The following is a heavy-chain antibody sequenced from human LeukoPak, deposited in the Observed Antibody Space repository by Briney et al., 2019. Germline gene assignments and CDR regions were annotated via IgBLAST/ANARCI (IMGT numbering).Heavy chain of an antibody. V-gene: IGHV3-33*01. CDR3: ARGANNWNYRSYFDY. J-gene: IGHJ4*02. CDR2: IWYDGSNK. CDR1: GFTFSSYG. Sequence: PAGRSLRLSCAASGFTFSSYGMHWVRQAPGKGLEWVAVIWYDGSNKYYADSVKGRFTISRDNSKNTLYLQMNSLRAEDTAVYYCARGANNWNYRSYFDYWGQGTLVTVSS. D-gene: IGHD1-7*01.